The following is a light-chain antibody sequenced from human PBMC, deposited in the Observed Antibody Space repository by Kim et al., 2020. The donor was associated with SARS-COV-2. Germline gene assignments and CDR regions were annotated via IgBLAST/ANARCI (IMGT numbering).Light chain of an antibody. CDR3: QAWDSSTVV. V-gene: IGLV3-1*01. J-gene: IGLJ2*01. CDR1: KLVDKY. CDR2: QDN. Sequence: VSPEQTASITCSGDKLVDKYACWYQQKPGQSPVLVIYQDNKRPSGIPERFSGSNSGNTATLTISGTQAMDEADYYFQAWDSSTVVFGGGTQLTVL.